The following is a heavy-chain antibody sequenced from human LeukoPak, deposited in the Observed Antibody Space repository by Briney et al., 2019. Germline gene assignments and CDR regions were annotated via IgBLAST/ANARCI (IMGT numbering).Heavy chain of an antibody. CDR2: INPNSGGT. Sequence: ASVKVSCKASGYTFTGYYMHWVRQAPGKGLEWMGWINPNSGGTNYAQKFQGRVTMTRDTSISTAYMELSRLRSDDTAVYYFFCKPGGAYDIDYWGQGTLVTVSS. V-gene: IGHV1-2*02. CDR1: GYTFTGYY. J-gene: IGHJ4*02. CDR3: FCKPGGAYDIDY. D-gene: IGHD3-9*01.